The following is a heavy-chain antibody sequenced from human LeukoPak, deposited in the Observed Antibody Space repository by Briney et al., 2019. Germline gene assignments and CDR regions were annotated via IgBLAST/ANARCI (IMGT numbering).Heavy chain of an antibody. CDR1: GYTFTSYY. V-gene: IGHV1-46*01. Sequence: ASVKVSCKASGYTFTSYYMHWVRQAPGQGLEWMGIINPSGGSTSYAQKFQGRVTMTRDTSISTAYMELSRLRSDDTAVYYCAAGIVVVPAAIGSAFDIWGQGTMVTVSS. J-gene: IGHJ3*02. CDR3: AAGIVVVPAAIGSAFDI. D-gene: IGHD2-2*01. CDR2: INPSGGST.